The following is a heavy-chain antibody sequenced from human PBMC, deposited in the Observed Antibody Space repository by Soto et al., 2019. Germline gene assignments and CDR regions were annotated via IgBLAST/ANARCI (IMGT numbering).Heavy chain of an antibody. CDR1: GYTFTSYY. J-gene: IGHJ6*02. Sequence: ASVKVSCKASGYTFTSYYMHWVRQAPGQGLEWMGIINPSGGSTSYAQKFQGRVTMTKDTSTGTVYMELSSLRSEDTAVYYCARYLTSSSSNYYYYGMDVWGQGTTVTVSS. V-gene: IGHV1-46*01. CDR2: INPSGGST. D-gene: IGHD6-6*01. CDR3: ARYLTSSSSNYYYYGMDV.